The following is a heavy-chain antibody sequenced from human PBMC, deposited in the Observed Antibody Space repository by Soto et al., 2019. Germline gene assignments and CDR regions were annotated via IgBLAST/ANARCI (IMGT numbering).Heavy chain of an antibody. CDR3: ARSCYDAPSDY. D-gene: IGHD5-12*01. CDR2: INAGNGNT. Sequence: QVQLVQSGAEVKKPGASVKVSCKASGYTFTSYAMHCVRQAPGQRLEWMGWINAGNGNTKYSQKFQGRVTITRDTSASTAYMELSSLRSEDTAVDYCARSCYDAPSDYWGQGTLVTVSS. CDR1: GYTFTSYA. J-gene: IGHJ4*02. V-gene: IGHV1-3*01.